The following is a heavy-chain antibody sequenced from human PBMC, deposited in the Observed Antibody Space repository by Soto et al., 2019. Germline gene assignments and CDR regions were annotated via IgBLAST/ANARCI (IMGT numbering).Heavy chain of an antibody. CDR3: AMVDNYVTPTPQDV. D-gene: IGHD3-16*01. Sequence: QVQLVQSGDEVKKPGASVKVSCKASGYIFVNYGIAWVRQAPGQGLEWMGWISPYSGNTHYAGRVQGRLTMTTDTSTSTACMDLGSLTSDDTAVYYCAMVDNYVTPTPQDVWGQGTTVTVSS. CDR2: ISPYSGNT. CDR1: GYIFVNYG. J-gene: IGHJ6*02. V-gene: IGHV1-18*01.